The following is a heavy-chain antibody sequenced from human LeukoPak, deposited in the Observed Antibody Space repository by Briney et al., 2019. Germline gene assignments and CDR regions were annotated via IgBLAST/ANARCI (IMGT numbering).Heavy chain of an antibody. D-gene: IGHD3-3*01. CDR3: SREDYDFWSGYYSKVNFDY. CDR2: ISSSSSCI. J-gene: IGHJ4*02. CDR1: GFSFSSYS. Sequence: GGSLRLSCAASGFSFSSYSMNWVRQAPGQGLEWVSSISSSSSCIYYADSVKGRFTISRDNAKNSLYLQMNSLRAEDTAVYYCSREDYDFWSGYYSKVNFDYWGQGTLVTVSS. V-gene: IGHV3-21*01.